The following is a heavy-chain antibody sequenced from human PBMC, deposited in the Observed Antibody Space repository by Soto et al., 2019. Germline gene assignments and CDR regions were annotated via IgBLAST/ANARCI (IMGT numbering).Heavy chain of an antibody. CDR2: ISYAGRET. CDR1: GFTFSSYG. Sequence: GGCMRLSCAASGFTFSSYGMHWVRQDTGKGLEWVALISYAGRETYYTDSVRGRFTVSRDNSENTLFLQMISLRPEDTALYSCAKDSCYFDLTPDVDLWGQGTLVTVSS. CDR3: AKDSCYFDLTPDVDL. D-gene: IGHD2-15*01. J-gene: IGHJ5*02. V-gene: IGHV3-30*18.